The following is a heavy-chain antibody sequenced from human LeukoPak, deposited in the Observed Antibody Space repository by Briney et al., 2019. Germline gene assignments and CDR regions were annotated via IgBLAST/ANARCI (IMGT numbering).Heavy chain of an antibody. CDR2: IYHSGST. V-gene: IGHV4-4*02. CDR3: ARALVTVTTTYYYYYYGMDV. Sequence: SGTLSLTCAVSGGSISSSNWWSWVRQPPGKGLEWIGEIYHSGSTNYSPSLKSRVTISVDKSKNQFSLKLSSVTAADTAVYYCARALVTVTTTYYYYYYGMDVWGQGTTVTVSS. D-gene: IGHD4-17*01. J-gene: IGHJ6*02. CDR1: GGSISSSNW.